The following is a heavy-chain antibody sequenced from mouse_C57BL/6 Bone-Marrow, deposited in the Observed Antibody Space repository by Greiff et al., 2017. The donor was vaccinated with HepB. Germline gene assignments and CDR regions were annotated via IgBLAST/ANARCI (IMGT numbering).Heavy chain of an antibody. CDR3: ARDADGYWGYFDV. J-gene: IGHJ1*03. V-gene: IGHV7-1*01. Sequence: EVQRVESGGGLVQSGRSLRLSCATSGFTFSDFYMEWVRQAPGKGLEWIAASRNKANDYTTEYSASVKGRFIVSRDTSQSILYLQMNALRAEDTAIYYCARDADGYWGYFDVWGTGTTVTVSS. CDR1: GFTFSDFY. CDR2: SRNKANDYTT. D-gene: IGHD2-3*01.